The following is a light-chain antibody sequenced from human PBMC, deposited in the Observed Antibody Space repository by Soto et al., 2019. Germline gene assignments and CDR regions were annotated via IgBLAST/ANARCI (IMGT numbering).Light chain of an antibody. J-gene: IGKJ1*01. CDR3: QQVNSYPRA. CDR2: AAS. CDR1: QGISSY. Sequence: DIQLTQSPSFLSASVGDRVTITCRASQGISSYLAWYQQKPGKAPKLLIYAASTLQYGVPSRFSGSGSGTEFTLTISSLQPEDFATYYCQQVNSYPRAFGQGIKVDI. V-gene: IGKV1-9*01.